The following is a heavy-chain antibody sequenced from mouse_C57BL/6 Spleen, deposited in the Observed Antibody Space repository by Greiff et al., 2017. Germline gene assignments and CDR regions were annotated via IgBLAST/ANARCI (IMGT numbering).Heavy chain of an antibody. CDR3: ARRSNYPWYFDV. D-gene: IGHD2-5*01. J-gene: IGHJ1*03. V-gene: IGHV1-52*01. CDR1: GYTFTSYW. CDR2: IDPSDSET. Sequence: QVQLQQPGAELVRPGSSVKLSCKASGYTFTSYWMHWVKQRPIQGLEWIGNIDPSDSETHYNQKFKDKATLTVDKSSSTAYMQLSSLTSEDSAVYYCARRSNYPWYFDVWGTGTTVTVSS.